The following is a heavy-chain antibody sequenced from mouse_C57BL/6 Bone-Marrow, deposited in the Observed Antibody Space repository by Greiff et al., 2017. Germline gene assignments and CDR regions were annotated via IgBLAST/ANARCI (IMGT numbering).Heavy chain of an antibody. V-gene: IGHV5-17*01. D-gene: IGHD2-5*01. J-gene: IGHJ4*01. CDR2: ISSGSSTI. CDR1: GFTFSDYG. CDR3: ARDNYSNYVSYAMDY. Sequence: EVQLVESGGGLVKPGGSLKLSCAASGFTFSDYGMHWVRQAPEKGLEWVAYISSGSSTIYYADTVKGRFTISRDNAKNTLFLQMTSLRSEDTAMYYCARDNYSNYVSYAMDYWGQGTSVTVSS.